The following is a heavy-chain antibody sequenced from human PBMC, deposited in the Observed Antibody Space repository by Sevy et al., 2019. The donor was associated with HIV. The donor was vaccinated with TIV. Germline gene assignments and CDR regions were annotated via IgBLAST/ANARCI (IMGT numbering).Heavy chain of an antibody. CDR2: IYYSGST. CDR1: GGSISSSSYY. CDR3: ARHVRLAYYFDY. Sequence: SETLSLTCTVSGGSISSSSYYWGWIRQPPGKGLEWIGGIYYSGSTYYNPSLKSLVTISVDTSKNQFFLKLSSVTAADTAVYYCARHVRLAYYFDYCGQGTLVTVSS. V-gene: IGHV4-39*01. J-gene: IGHJ4*02. D-gene: IGHD3-10*02.